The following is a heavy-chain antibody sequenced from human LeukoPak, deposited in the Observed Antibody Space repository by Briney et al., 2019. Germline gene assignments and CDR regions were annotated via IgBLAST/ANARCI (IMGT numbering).Heavy chain of an antibody. CDR3: ARDFANVYFGS. J-gene: IGHJ4*02. Sequence: GGSLRLSCAASGFTFSSYAMSWVRQTPGKGLEWVALILFDGSNKYYADSVKGRFTISRDNSNNTLYLQMSSLRAEDTALYYCARDFANVYFGSWGQGTLVTVSS. D-gene: IGHD1-1*01. CDR2: ILFDGSNK. V-gene: IGHV3-30*03. CDR1: GFTFSSYA.